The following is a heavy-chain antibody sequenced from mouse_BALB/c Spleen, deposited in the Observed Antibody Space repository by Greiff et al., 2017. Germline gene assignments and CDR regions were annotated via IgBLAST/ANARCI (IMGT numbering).Heavy chain of an antibody. D-gene: IGHD3-2*01. J-gene: IGHJ2*01. CDR3: AREGDSSGFFYFDY. V-gene: IGHV1-87*01. CDR2: IYPGDGDT. CDR1: GYTFTSYW. Sequence: VQLQQSGAELARPGASVKLSCKASGYTFTSYWMQWVKQRPGQGLEWIGAIYPGDGDTRYTQKFKGKATLTADKSSSTAYMQLSSLASEDSAVYYCAREGDSSGFFYFDYWGQGTTLTVSS.